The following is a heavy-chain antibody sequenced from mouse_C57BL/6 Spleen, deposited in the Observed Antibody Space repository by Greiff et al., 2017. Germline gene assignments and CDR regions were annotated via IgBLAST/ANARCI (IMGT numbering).Heavy chain of an antibody. V-gene: IGHV5-4*01. CDR2: ISDGGSYT. D-gene: IGHD2-4*01. CDR1: GFTFSSYA. CDR3: AREGDYAAWFAY. J-gene: IGHJ3*01. Sequence: EVQRVESGGGLVKPGGSLKLSCAASGFTFSSYAMSWVRQTPEKRLEWVATISDGGSYTYYPDNVKGRFTISRDNAKNNLYLQMSHLKSEDTAMYYCAREGDYAAWFAYWGQGTLVTVSA.